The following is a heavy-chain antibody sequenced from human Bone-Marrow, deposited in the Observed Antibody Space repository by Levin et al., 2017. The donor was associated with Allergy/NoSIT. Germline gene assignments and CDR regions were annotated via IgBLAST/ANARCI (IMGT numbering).Heavy chain of an antibody. CDR1: GFAFNSYW. D-gene: IGHD6-19*01. V-gene: IGHV3-74*01. Sequence: SGGSLRLSCAASGFAFNSYWMHWVRQVPGEGLVWVSRINTDGRTKGSSPSYADSVKGRFTISRDNAKNTLYLQMNNLRVEDTAVYYCARDPHGSGDSSAYAPHDTFDLWGQGTVVAVSS. J-gene: IGHJ3*01. CDR3: ARDPHGSGDSSAYAPHDTFDL. CDR2: INTDGRTKGSSP.